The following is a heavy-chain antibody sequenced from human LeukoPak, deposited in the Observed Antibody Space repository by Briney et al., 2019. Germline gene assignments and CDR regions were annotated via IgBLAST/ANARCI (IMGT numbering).Heavy chain of an antibody. CDR3: ARGYYDILTGYWFFDY. CDR2: ISAYNGNT. D-gene: IGHD3-9*01. J-gene: IGHJ4*02. Sequence: GASVKVSCKASGYTFTSYGISWVRQAPGQGLEWMGWISAYNGNTNYAQKLQGRVTMTTDTSTSTAYMELRSLRSDDTAVYYCARGYYDILTGYWFFDYWGQGTLVTVSS. CDR1: GYTFTSYG. V-gene: IGHV1-18*01.